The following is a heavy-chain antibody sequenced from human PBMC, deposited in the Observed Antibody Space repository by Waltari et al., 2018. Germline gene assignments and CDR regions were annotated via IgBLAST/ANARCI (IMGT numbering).Heavy chain of an antibody. Sequence: EVKRVESGEGLGQPGRSLRLSCTASGFTFGDYAMSWFRQAAGKGLEWVGFIRSKSYGGTTEYAASVIGRFSISRDSSKIIAYLQMNSLKTEYTAVYYCTRDLPGTTGIGFDSWGHGTLVTVSS. D-gene: IGHD1-1*01. CDR1: GFTFGDYA. CDR2: IRSKSYGGTT. CDR3: TRDLPGTTGIGFDS. J-gene: IGHJ5*01. V-gene: IGHV3-49*03.